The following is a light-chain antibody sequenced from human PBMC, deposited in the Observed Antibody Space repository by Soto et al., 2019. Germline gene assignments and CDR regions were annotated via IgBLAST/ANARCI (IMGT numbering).Light chain of an antibody. CDR1: QSVSSNY. J-gene: IGKJ2*01. V-gene: IGKV3-20*01. CDR3: LRYGGSPRT. CDR2: GAS. Sequence: EIVLTQYPGTLSLSPGERATLSCRASQSVSSNYIAWYQHKPGQAPRLLIYGASSRATGIPDRFSGSGSGTDFTLTISRLETEDFAVYYCLRYGGSPRTFGQGTKLEIK.